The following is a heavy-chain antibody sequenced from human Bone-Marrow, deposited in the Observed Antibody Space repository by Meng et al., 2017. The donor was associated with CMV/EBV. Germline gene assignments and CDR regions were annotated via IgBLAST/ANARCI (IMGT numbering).Heavy chain of an antibody. J-gene: IGHJ4*01. V-gene: IGHV1-2*02. CDR1: GYTFAAYF. D-gene: IGHD2-2*02. CDR2: INPNSGGT. Sequence: ASVKVSCKASGYTFAAYFIHWVRQAPGQGLEWMGWINPNSGGTNYAQKFQGRVTMTRDTSISTAYMELSRLRSDDTAVYYCAVAEIGGVPAAIRLYYFDYWGHGTLVTVSS. CDR3: AVAEIGGVPAAIRLYYFDY.